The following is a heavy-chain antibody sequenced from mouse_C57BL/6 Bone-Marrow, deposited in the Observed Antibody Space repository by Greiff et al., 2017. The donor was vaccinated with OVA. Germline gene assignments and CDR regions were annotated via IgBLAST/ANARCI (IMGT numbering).Heavy chain of an antibody. CDR2: IRNKANGYTS. J-gene: IGHJ4*01. V-gene: IGHV7-3*01. CDR1: GFTFTDYY. D-gene: IGHD1-1*01. CDR3: ARGVGYAMDD. Sequence: EVMLVESGGGLVQPGGSLSLSCAASGFTFTDYYMSWVRQPPGKALEWLGFIRNKANGYTSEYSASVKGRFTISRDNSQSILYLQMNALRAEDSATYYCARGVGYAMDDWGQGTTVTVSS.